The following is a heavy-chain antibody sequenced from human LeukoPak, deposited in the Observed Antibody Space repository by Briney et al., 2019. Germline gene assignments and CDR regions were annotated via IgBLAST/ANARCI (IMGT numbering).Heavy chain of an antibody. V-gene: IGHV3-23*01. CDR3: VRGMFGVVLDY. J-gene: IGHJ4*02. CDR1: GFTFSSQA. Sequence: GGSLRLSCAASGFTFSSQAMTWVRQAPGKGLEWVSNLSGSGDITYYADSVKGRFTVSRDNSKNTLFLEINSLRVEDTAVYYCVRGMFGVVLDYWGQGTLVTVSS. D-gene: IGHD3-10*02. CDR2: LSGSGDIT.